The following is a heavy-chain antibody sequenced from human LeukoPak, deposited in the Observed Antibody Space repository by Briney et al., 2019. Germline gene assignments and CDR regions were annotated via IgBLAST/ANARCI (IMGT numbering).Heavy chain of an antibody. V-gene: IGHV3-53*01. CDR3: ARFSGPGMQHYYYYMDV. Sequence: GGSLRLSCAASGLSVSMKYMTWVRQAPGKGLEWVSFIFSGGTTYYADSVKGRFTVSRDNSKNMMYLQMNSLRAEDAAVYYCARFSGPGMQHYYYYMDVWGTGTTVTVSS. CDR1: GLSVSMKY. D-gene: IGHD3-10*01. J-gene: IGHJ6*03. CDR2: IFSGGTT.